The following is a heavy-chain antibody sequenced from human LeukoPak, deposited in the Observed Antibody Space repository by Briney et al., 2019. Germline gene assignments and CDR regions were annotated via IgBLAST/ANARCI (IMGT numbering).Heavy chain of an antibody. V-gene: IGHV4-39*07. CDR3: TRDMEYPGAGFDY. Sequence: RSETLSLTCTVSGDSISRSSYFWAWIRQPPGKGLEWIGSVYSSGSTYYDPSLRSQITISVDTSKNQFSLKLTSVAAADTAMYYCTRDMEYPGAGFDYWGQGIPVTVSS. CDR1: GDSISRSSYF. J-gene: IGHJ4*02. D-gene: IGHD3-3*01. CDR2: VYSSGST.